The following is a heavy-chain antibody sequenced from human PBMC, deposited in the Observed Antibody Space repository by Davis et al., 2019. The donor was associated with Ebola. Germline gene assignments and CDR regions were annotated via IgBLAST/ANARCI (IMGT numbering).Heavy chain of an antibody. CDR1: GFPFRSFT. V-gene: IGHV3-30-3*01. CDR2: TSYDGTNK. CDR3: AKAHTSVGLDY. Sequence: LSLTCAASGFPFRSFTMHWVRQAPGKGLEWVAVTSYDGTNKYYADSVMGRFTISRDNSKNTLSLQMSSLSAEDTAVYYCAKAHTSVGLDYWGQGTLVTVSS. J-gene: IGHJ4*02. D-gene: IGHD1-26*01.